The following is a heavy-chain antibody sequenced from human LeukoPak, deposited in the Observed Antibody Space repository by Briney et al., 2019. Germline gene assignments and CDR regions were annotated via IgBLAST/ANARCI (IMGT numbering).Heavy chain of an antibody. D-gene: IGHD3-9*01. Sequence: GGSLRLSCAASGFTFDDYAMHWVRQAPGKGLEWVSGISWNSGSINYADSVKGRFTISRDNAKTSLYLQMNSLRAADTALYYCARGRYEGFDIWGQGTMVTVSS. CDR2: ISWNSGSI. J-gene: IGHJ3*02. V-gene: IGHV3-9*01. CDR3: ARGRYEGFDI. CDR1: GFTFDDYA.